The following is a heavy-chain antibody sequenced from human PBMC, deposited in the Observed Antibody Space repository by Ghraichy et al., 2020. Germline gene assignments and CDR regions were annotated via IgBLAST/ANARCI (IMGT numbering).Heavy chain of an antibody. Sequence: GGSLRLSCAASGFTFSSYGMHWVRQAPGKGLEWVAVISYDGSNKYYADSVKGRFTISRDNSKNTLYLQMNSLRAEDTAVYYCAKARSGAIAAHAYYYYYGMDVWGQGTTVTVSS. J-gene: IGHJ6*02. CDR1: GFTFSSYG. D-gene: IGHD6-6*01. CDR2: ISYDGSNK. V-gene: IGHV3-30*18. CDR3: AKARSGAIAAHAYYYYYGMDV.